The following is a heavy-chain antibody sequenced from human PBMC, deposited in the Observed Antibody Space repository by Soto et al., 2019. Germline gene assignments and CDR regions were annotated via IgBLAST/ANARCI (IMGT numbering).Heavy chain of an antibody. CDR1: GFTFSNYW. D-gene: IGHD1-26*01. V-gene: IGHV3-74*01. CDR3: ARGYSGTYRIDY. CDR2: INSDESTI. Sequence: GGSLRLSCAASGFTFSNYWIHWVRQAPGKGLVWVSRINSDESTITYADSVEGRFIMSRDNAKNSLYLQMNSLRAEDTAVYYCARGYSGTYRIDYWGQGALVTVSS. J-gene: IGHJ4*02.